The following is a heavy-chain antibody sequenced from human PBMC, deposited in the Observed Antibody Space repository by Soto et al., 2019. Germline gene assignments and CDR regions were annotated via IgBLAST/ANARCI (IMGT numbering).Heavy chain of an antibody. Sequence: SETLSLTCTVSRGSIDSHYWGWIRQPPGKGLEWIGYNYYNGSTYYNPSLKSRVTVSVDTSKNQFSLKLSSVTAADTAVYYCARVNTELRFSQWVPDAFDIWGQGTMVTVSS. CDR3: ARVNTELRFSQWVPDAFDI. CDR2: NYYNGST. D-gene: IGHD3-3*01. V-gene: IGHV4-59*11. CDR1: RGSIDSHY. J-gene: IGHJ3*02.